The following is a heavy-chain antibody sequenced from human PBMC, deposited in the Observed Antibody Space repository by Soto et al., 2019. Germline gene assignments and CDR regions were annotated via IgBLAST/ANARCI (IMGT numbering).Heavy chain of an antibody. V-gene: IGHV3-53*01. CDR3: AEDRDGSSSGVLGGFY. J-gene: IGHJ4*02. Sequence: GRSLRLSCAVSAFTPSSNYLSWVRQAPGKGLEWVSVIYSGGSTYYADSVKGRFTISRDNSKNTLYLRMNSLRAEDTAVYYCAEDRDGSSSGVLGGFYWGQGT. D-gene: IGHD6-6*01. CDR2: IYSGGST. CDR1: AFTPSSNY.